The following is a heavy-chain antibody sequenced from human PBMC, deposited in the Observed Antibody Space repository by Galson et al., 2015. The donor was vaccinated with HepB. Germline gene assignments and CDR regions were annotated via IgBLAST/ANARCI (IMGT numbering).Heavy chain of an antibody. V-gene: IGHV3-53*01. CDR2: TYSGGRI. CDR1: GFTVSSNH. CDR3: ARDSGWFDP. J-gene: IGHJ5*02. Sequence: SLRLSCAAPGFTVSSNHMSWVRQAPGKGLEWVSVTYSGGRIHYADPVRGRFTVSRDNSKNTLYLQMNRLRVEDTAVYYCARDSGWFDPWGQGTLVTVSS.